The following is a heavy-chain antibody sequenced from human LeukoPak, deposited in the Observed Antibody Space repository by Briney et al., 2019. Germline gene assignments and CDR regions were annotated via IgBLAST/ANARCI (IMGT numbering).Heavy chain of an antibody. V-gene: IGHV3-21*01. J-gene: IGHJ4*02. Sequence: GGSLRLSCAASGFTFSTYYMNWVRQAPRKGLEWVSSISSSGTYIYYADSLKGRFTISRDNAKNSLYLQMNSLRAEDTAVYYCARLTTTVTTPFDYWGQGTLVTVSS. CDR3: ARLTTTVTTPFDY. CDR2: ISSSGTYI. CDR1: GFTFSTYY. D-gene: IGHD4-17*01.